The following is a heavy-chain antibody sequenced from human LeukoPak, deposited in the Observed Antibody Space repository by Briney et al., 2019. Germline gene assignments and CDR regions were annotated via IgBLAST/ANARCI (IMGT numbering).Heavy chain of an antibody. V-gene: IGHV3-21*01. D-gene: IGHD2-15*01. J-gene: IGHJ4*02. CDR1: GFTFSSYG. CDR3: ARDGGYCTGSSRSRPYYFDY. CDR2: ISSSSSYI. Sequence: NPGGSLRLSCAASGFTFSSYGMHWVRQAPGKGLEWVSSISSSSSYIYYADSVKGRFTISRDNAKNSLFLQMNSLRAEDTAVYYCARDGGYCTGSSRSRPYYFDYWGQGTLVTVSS.